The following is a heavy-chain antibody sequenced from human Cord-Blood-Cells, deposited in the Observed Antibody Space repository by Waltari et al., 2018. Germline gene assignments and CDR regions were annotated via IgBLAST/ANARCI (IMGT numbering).Heavy chain of an antibody. D-gene: IGHD4-17*01. V-gene: IGHV4-39*01. Sequence: QLQLQESGPGLVKPSEPLSITCTVSGGSISSSSSYWGWIRQHPGKGLEWIGSIYYSGSTYYNPSLKSRVTISVDTSKNQFSLKLSSVTAADTAVYYCARHSGDYAIFDYWGQGTLVTVSA. J-gene: IGHJ4*02. CDR1: GGSISSSSSY. CDR3: ARHSGDYAIFDY. CDR2: IYYSGST.